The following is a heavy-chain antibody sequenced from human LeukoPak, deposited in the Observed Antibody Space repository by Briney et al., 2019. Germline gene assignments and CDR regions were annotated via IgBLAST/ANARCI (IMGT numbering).Heavy chain of an antibody. V-gene: IGHV3-74*01. CDR3: ARDPLYCSSTSCYMDIFDP. CDR1: GFTFDDYA. J-gene: IGHJ5*02. CDR2: INTDGSST. Sequence: PGGSLRLSCAASGFTFDDYAMHWVRQAPGKGLEWVARINTDGSSTSYAYSVKGRFTISRDNAKNTLYLQMNSLRAEDTAVYYCARDPLYCSSTSCYMDIFDPWGQGTLVTVSS. D-gene: IGHD2-2*02.